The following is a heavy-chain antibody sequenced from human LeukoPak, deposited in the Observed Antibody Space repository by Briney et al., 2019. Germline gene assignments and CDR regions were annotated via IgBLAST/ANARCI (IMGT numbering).Heavy chain of an antibody. CDR3: ASLYDSSGYFDY. CDR2: TYYRSKWYN. J-gene: IGHJ4*02. Sequence: SQTLSLTCAISGDSVSSNSAAWNWIRQSPSRGLEWLGRTYYRSKWYNDYAVSVKSRITINPDTSKNQFSLQPNSVTPEDTAVYYCASLYDSSGYFDYWGQGTLVTVSS. V-gene: IGHV6-1*01. D-gene: IGHD3-22*01. CDR1: GDSVSSNSAA.